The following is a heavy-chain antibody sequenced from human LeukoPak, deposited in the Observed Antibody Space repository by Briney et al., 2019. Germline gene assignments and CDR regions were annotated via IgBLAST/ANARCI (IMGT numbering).Heavy chain of an antibody. Sequence: GGSLRLSCAASGFIFSNAWMSWVRQAPGKGLEWVGRIKRKTDGGTTDYAAPVKGRFTISRDDSKNTLYLQMNSLKTEDTAVYYCTTDLLAVTYYYDTSGDWGQGTLVTVSS. CDR1: GFIFSNAW. CDR3: TTDLLAVTYYYDTSGD. D-gene: IGHD3-22*01. CDR2: IKRKTDGGTT. J-gene: IGHJ4*02. V-gene: IGHV3-15*01.